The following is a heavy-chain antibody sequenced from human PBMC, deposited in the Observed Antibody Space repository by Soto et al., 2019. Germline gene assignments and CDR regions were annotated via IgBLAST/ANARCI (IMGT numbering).Heavy chain of an antibody. CDR2: ISAYNGNT. D-gene: IGHD2-15*01. CDR1: GYTFTSYG. V-gene: IGHV1-18*01. CDR3: ARDGNCSGGRCYSAWSWFDR. J-gene: IGHJ5*02. Sequence: ASVKVSCKASGYTFTSYGISWVRQAPGQGLEWMGWISAYNGNTNYAQKLQGRVTMTTDTSTSTAYMELRSLRSDDTAVYYCARDGNCSGGRCYSAWSWFDRWGQGTLVAVCS.